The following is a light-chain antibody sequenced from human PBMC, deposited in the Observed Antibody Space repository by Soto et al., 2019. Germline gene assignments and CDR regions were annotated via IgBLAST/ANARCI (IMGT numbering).Light chain of an antibody. Sequence: EIVLTQSPGTLSWSPGDRATLSCGASQSASSRYLAWYHQKPGQAPRLLIYGASSRATGIPDRFSGSGSGTDFTLTISRLETEDFAVYYCQQRGNRPTWTFGQGTKVDIK. J-gene: IGKJ1*01. CDR2: GAS. CDR3: QQRGNRPTWT. CDR1: QSASSRY. V-gene: IGKV3D-20*02.